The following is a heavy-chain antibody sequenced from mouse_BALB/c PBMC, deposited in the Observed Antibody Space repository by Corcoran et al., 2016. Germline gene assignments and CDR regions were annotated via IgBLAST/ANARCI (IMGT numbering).Heavy chain of an antibody. V-gene: IGHV1S136*01. Sequence: EVQLQQSGPELVKPGASVKMSCKASGYTFTSYVMHWVKQKPGQGLECIGYINPYNDGTKYNEKFKGKATLTSDKSSSTADMELSSLTSEDSAVYCCAREGRRGYFDVWGAGTTVTVFS. CDR3: AREGRRGYFDV. J-gene: IGHJ1*01. CDR2: INPYNDGT. CDR1: GYTFTSYV.